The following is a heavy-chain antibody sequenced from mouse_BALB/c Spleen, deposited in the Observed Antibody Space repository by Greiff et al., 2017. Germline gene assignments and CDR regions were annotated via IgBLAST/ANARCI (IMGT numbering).Heavy chain of an antibody. V-gene: IGHV1-7*01. J-gene: IGHJ4*01. CDR1: GYTFTSYW. D-gene: IGHD2-4*01. CDR2: INPSTGYT. Sequence: QVQLQQSGAELAKPGASVKMSCKASGYTFTSYWMHWVKQRPGQGLEWIGYINPSTGYTEYNQKFKDKARLTADKSSSTAYMQLSSLTSEDSAVYYCARPSMITTRMDYWGQGTSVTVSS. CDR3: ARPSMITTRMDY.